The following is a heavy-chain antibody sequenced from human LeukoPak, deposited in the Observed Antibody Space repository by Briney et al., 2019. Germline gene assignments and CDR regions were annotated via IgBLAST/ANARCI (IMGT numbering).Heavy chain of an antibody. CDR2: IKSKTDGGTT. V-gene: IGHV3-15*01. D-gene: IGHD1-26*01. CDR3: TTDRPNVVKWELLGLDY. CDR1: GFTFSNAW. Sequence: GGSLRLSCAASGFTFSNAWMSWVRQAPGKGLEWVGRIKSKTDGGTTDYAAPVKGRFTISRDDSKNTLYLQMNSLKTEDTAVYYCTTDRPNVVKWELLGLDYWGQGTLVTVSS. J-gene: IGHJ4*02.